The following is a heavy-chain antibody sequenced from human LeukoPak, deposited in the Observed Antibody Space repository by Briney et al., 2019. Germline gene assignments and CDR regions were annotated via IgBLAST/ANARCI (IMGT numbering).Heavy chain of an antibody. J-gene: IGHJ4*02. Sequence: SETLSLTCAVYGGSFSGYYWSWIRQPPGKGLEWIGEINHSGSTNYNPSLKSRVTISVDTSKNQFSLKLSSVTAADTAVYYCARGRTIPAATWLSDWGQGTLVTVSS. D-gene: IGHD2-2*01. V-gene: IGHV4-34*01. CDR2: INHSGST. CDR1: GGSFSGYY. CDR3: ARGRTIPAATWLSD.